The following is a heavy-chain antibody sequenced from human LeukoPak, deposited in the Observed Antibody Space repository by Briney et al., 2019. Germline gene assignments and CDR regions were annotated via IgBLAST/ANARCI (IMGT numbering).Heavy chain of an antibody. D-gene: IGHD3-22*01. CDR1: GFTFSDYG. Sequence: GGSLRLSCAASGFTFSDYGMHWVRQAPGKGLEWVAVIWYDGSNKYYADSVKGRFTISRDNSKNTLFLQMNSLRAEDTAVYYCARSLRDSSGYYFMDWGQGTLATVSS. J-gene: IGHJ4*02. CDR3: ARSLRDSSGYYFMD. V-gene: IGHV3-33*01. CDR2: IWYDGSNK.